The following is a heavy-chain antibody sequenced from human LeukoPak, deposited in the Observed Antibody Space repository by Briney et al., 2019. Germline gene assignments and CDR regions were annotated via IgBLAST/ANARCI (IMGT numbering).Heavy chain of an antibody. D-gene: IGHD6-19*01. CDR2: MNPNSGNT. Sequence: ASVKVSCKASGYTFTSYDINWVRQATGQGLEWMGWMNPNSGNTGYAQKFQGRVTITRNTSISTAYMELSSLRSEDTAVYYCARRPDGAVAIDFWGQGTLVTVSS. V-gene: IGHV1-8*03. CDR1: GYTFTSYD. J-gene: IGHJ4*02. CDR3: ARRPDGAVAIDF.